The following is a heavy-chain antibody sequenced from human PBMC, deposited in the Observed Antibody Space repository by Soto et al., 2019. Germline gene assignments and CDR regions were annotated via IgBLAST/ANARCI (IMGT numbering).Heavy chain of an antibody. CDR2: FDPEDGET. V-gene: IGHV1-24*01. D-gene: IGHD5-18*01. CDR3: ATGQDTAMETGYYYYYGMDV. CDR1: GYTFTSYD. J-gene: IGHJ6*02. Sequence: ASVKGNCRASGYTFTSYDINWVRQAPGKVLEWMGGFDPEDGETIYAQKFQGRVTMTEDTSTDTAYMELSSLRSEDTAVYYCATGQDTAMETGYYYYYGMDVWGQGTTVTVSS.